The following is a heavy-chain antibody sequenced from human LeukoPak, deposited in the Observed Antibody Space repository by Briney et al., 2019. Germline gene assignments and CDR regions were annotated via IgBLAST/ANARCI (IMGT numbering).Heavy chain of an antibody. CDR1: GFTFNKYW. V-gene: IGHV3-7*01. Sequence: GGSLRLSCAASGFTFNKYWMTWVRQAPGEGLEWVANIKQDGSEKYYVDSVKGRFTISRDNAKNSLYLQMNSLRAEDTAVYYCARDLVVTTDYWGQGTLVTVSS. D-gene: IGHD2-21*02. J-gene: IGHJ4*02. CDR2: IKQDGSEK. CDR3: ARDLVVTTDY.